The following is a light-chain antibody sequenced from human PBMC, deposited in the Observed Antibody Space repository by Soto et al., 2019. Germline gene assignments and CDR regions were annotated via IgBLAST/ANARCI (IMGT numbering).Light chain of an antibody. CDR3: QQYCSPIT. CDR2: GAS. V-gene: IGKV3-20*01. Sequence: EIVLTQSPGTLSLSPGERATLSCRASQSVSSSYLAWYQQKPGQAPRLLIYGASSRATGIPDRFSGSGSGTDFTLTISRLESEGVAVFYWQQYCSPITCRQRPRQQI. CDR1: QSVSSSY. J-gene: IGKJ5*01.